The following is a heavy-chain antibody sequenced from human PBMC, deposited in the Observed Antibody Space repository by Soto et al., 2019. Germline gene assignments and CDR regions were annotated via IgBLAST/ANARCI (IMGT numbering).Heavy chain of an antibody. CDR2: IIPIFGTA. Sequence: SVKVSCKASGGSFSSYAISWVRQAPGQGLEWMGGIIPIFGTANYAQKFQGRVTITADESTSTAYMELSSLRSEDTAVYYCARDLYYGSGNHGMDVWGQGTTVTVSS. CDR3: ARDLYYGSGNHGMDV. CDR1: GGSFSSYA. V-gene: IGHV1-69*13. J-gene: IGHJ6*02. D-gene: IGHD3-10*01.